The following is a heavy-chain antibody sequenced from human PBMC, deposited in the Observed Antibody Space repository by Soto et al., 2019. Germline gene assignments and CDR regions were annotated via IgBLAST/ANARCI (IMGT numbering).Heavy chain of an antibody. V-gene: IGHV3-15*01. J-gene: IGHJ4*02. CDR1: GFSFNVAW. Sequence: EVQLVESGGGLVKPGGSLRLSCAASGFSFNVAWMRWVRQAPGKGLEWVGRVKSQADGGTKDYAAPVNDRFIVSREDLQNGLDPEMSSRGIEDSGVYFGNTRGGLWGRGALVTVSS. CDR2: VKSQADGGTK. CDR3: NTRGGL.